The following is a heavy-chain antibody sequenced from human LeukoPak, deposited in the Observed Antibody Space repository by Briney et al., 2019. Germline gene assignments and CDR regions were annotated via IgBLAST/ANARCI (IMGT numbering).Heavy chain of an antibody. V-gene: IGHV3-15*01. D-gene: IGHD1-26*01. Sequence: GGSLRLSCAASGFTFSNAWMSWVRQAPGKGLEWVGRIKSKTDGGTTDYAAPVKGRFTISRDDSKNTLYLQMNSLKTEDTAVYYCTTGGSYSDYYYYYMDVWGKGTTVTVSS. J-gene: IGHJ6*03. CDR2: IKSKTDGGTT. CDR3: TTGGSYSDYYYYYMDV. CDR1: GFTFSNAW.